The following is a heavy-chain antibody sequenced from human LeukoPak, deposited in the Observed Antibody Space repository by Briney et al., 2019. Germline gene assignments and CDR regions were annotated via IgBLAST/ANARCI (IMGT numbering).Heavy chain of an antibody. CDR2: IYYSGST. J-gene: IGHJ4*02. D-gene: IGHD3-9*01. CDR1: GGSISSSSYY. CDR3: ARDFPVLRYFDWLPSYYFDY. V-gene: IGHV4-39*07. Sequence: PSETLSLTCTVSGGSISSSSYYWGWIRQPPGKGLEWIGSIYYSGSTYYNPSLKSRVTISVETSKNQFSLKLSSVTAADTAVYYCARDFPVLRYFDWLPSYYFDYWGQGTLITVSS.